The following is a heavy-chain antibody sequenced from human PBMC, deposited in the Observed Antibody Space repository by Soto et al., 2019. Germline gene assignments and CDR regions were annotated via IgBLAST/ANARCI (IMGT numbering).Heavy chain of an antibody. CDR3: ARGVTVFGLVSRFWFDP. J-gene: IGHJ5*02. D-gene: IGHD3-3*01. Sequence: SGTLSLTCTVSGGSISSGVYSWSWVRQSPGKGLEWIGHIYNSGITYYNPSLKSRVVISIDTSRNQFSLRLNSLTAADRAVYFCARGVTVFGLVSRFWFDPWGQGTVVTVSS. CDR2: IYNSGIT. V-gene: IGHV4-30-4*01. CDR1: GGSISSGVYS.